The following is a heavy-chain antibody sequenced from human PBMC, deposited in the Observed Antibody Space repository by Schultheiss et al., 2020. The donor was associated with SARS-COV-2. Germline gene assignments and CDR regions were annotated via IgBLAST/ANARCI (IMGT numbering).Heavy chain of an antibody. CDR3: AKGYCSGGSCLLPDY. D-gene: IGHD2-15*01. Sequence: GESLKISCAASGFTFSSYAMSWVRQAPGKGLVWVSRLNRDGSTINYADSVKGRFTISRDNAKNTLYLQMNSLRAEDTAVYYCAKGYCSGGSCLLPDYWGQGTLVTVSS. CDR2: LNRDGSTI. V-gene: IGHV3-23*03. J-gene: IGHJ4*02. CDR1: GFTFSSYA.